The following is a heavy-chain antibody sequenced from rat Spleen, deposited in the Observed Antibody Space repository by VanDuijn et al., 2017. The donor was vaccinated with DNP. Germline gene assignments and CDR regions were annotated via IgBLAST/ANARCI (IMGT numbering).Heavy chain of an antibody. CDR3: ARLGGD. V-gene: IGHV5-22*01. CDR1: GFNYSNYV. Sequence: EVKLVESGGGLVQPGRSLKLSCAASGFNYSNYVMAWVRQAPTKGLECVASISYEGSRTYYGDSVKGRFAISRDNAKSTLYLQMNSLRSEDTATYYCARLGGDWGQGVMVTVSS. D-gene: IGHD5-1*01. CDR2: ISYEGSRT. J-gene: IGHJ2*01.